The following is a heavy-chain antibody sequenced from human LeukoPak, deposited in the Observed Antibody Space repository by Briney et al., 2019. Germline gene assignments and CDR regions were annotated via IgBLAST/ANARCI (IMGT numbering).Heavy chain of an antibody. CDR2: ISSSSSYI. V-gene: IGHV3-21*01. CDR3: ARDRCSGGSCYLNYGMDV. J-gene: IGHJ6*02. Sequence: GGSLRLSCAASGFTFSSYSMNWVRQAPGKGLEWVSSISSSSSYIYYADSVKGRFTISRDNAKNSLYLQMNSLRAEDTAVYYCARDRCSGGSCYLNYGMDVWGQGTTVTVPS. CDR1: GFTFSSYS. D-gene: IGHD2-15*01.